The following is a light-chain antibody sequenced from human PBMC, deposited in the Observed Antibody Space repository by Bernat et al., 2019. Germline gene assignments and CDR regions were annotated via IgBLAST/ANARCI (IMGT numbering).Light chain of an antibody. CDR1: QGISSW. J-gene: IGKJ4*01. CDR2: AAS. Sequence: DIQMTQAPSSVSASVGDRVTITCRASQGISSWLVWYQQKPGKAPKLLIYAASTLQSGIPSRFSGSGFGTDFTLTIRSLQPEDFATYYCQQSNSFPLTFRGGTKVELK. CDR3: QQSNSFPLT. V-gene: IGKV1D-12*01.